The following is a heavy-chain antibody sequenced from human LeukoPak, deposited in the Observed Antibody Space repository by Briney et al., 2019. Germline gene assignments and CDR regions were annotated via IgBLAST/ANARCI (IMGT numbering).Heavy chain of an antibody. CDR1: GFTFRDHY. CDR2: IKSKTDGGTT. CDR3: TTISIAAAGPFFNY. V-gene: IGHV3-15*01. J-gene: IGHJ4*02. D-gene: IGHD6-13*01. Sequence: GGSLRLSCAASGFTFRDHYMGWIRQAPGKGLEWVGRIKSKTDGGTTDYAAPVKGRFTISRDDSKNTLYLQMNSLKTEDTAVYYCTTISIAAAGPFFNYWGQGTLVTVSS.